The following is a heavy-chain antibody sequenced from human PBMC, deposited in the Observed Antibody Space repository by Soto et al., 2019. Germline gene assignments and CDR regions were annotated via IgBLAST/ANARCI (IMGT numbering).Heavy chain of an antibody. CDR3: ASPGYCSDGTCYPDY. V-gene: IGHV4-34*01. CDR2: IHHSGST. D-gene: IGHD2-15*01. Sequence: QVQLQQWGAGLLKPSETLSLTCAVYGGSLSGSYWSWIRQPPGTGLEWIGEIHHSGSTYYNPSRKSRVTLSVDTSKNQFSLKLNSVTAADTAVYYCASPGYCSDGTCYPDYWGQGTLVTVSS. CDR1: GGSLSGSY. J-gene: IGHJ4*02.